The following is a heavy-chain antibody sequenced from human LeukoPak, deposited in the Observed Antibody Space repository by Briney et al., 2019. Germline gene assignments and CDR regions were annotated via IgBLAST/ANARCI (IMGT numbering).Heavy chain of an antibody. Sequence: ASVKVSCKASGYTFTGYYMHWVRQAPGQGLEWMGWINPNSGNTGYAQKFQGRVTMTRNTSISTAYMELSSLRSEDTAVYYCARIGLSFFGMDVWGQGTTVTVSS. V-gene: IGHV1-8*02. CDR3: ARIGLSFFGMDV. J-gene: IGHJ6*02. D-gene: IGHD3-3*02. CDR1: GYTFTGYY. CDR2: INPNSGNT.